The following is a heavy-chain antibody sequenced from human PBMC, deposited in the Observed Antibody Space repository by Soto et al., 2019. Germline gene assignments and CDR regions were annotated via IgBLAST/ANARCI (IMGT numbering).Heavy chain of an antibody. D-gene: IGHD4-17*01. CDR3: ARPDFGDYWYFDL. J-gene: IGHJ2*01. V-gene: IGHV1-69*08. CDR1: GGTFSSHT. CDR2: IIPALGTA. Sequence: QDQLVQSGAEVKKPGSSVKVSCKASGGTFSSHTFSWVRQAPGQGLEWMGRIIPALGTATYAQKFQGRVTITADESATTVSMELNSLRSEDTAVYSCARPDFGDYWYFDLWGRGTLVTVSS.